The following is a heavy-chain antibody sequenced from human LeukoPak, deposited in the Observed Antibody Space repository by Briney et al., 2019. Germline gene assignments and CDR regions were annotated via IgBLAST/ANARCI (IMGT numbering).Heavy chain of an antibody. CDR2: ISYYGSNK. CDR3: AKHYYGYQAYYYGMDV. Sequence: GGSLRLSCAASGFTFSNYVMHWVRQAPGKGLEVVAVISYYGSNKYYADSVKGRFTISRDNSKNTLYLQMNSLRAEDTAVYYCAKHYYGYQAYYYGMDVWGQGTTVTVSS. CDR1: GFTFSNYV. V-gene: IGHV3-30*18. D-gene: IGHD3-10*01. J-gene: IGHJ6*02.